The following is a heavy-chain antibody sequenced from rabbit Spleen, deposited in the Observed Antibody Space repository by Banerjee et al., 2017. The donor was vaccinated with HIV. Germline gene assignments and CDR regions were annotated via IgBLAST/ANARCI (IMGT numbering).Heavy chain of an antibody. CDR1: GVSFSSNVY. J-gene: IGHJ6*01. D-gene: IGHD8-1*01. CDR3: ARDSGTSFSSYGMDL. CDR2: IESGSSGFT. V-gene: IGHV1S40*01. Sequence: QSLEESGGDLVKPGASLTLTCTASGVSFSSNVYMCWVRQAPGKGLEWIACIESGSSGFTYFASWAKGRFTISKTSSTTVTLQVTSLTAADTATYFCARDSGTSFSSYGMDLWGQGTLVTVS.